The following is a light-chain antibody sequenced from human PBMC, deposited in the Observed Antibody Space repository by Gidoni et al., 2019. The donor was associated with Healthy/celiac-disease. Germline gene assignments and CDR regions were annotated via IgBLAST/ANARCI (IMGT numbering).Light chain of an antibody. CDR1: QSISSY. V-gene: IGKV1-39*01. Sequence: DIQMTQYPSSLSASVGDRVTITSRASQSISSYLNWYQQKPGKAPKLLIYAASSLQSGVPSRFSGSGSGTDFTLTISSLQPEDFATYYCQQSYSTPQTFGQGTKVEIK. J-gene: IGKJ1*01. CDR2: AAS. CDR3: QQSYSTPQT.